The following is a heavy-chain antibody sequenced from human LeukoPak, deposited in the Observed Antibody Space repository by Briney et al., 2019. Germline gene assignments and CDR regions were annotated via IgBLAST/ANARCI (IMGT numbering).Heavy chain of an antibody. CDR2: ISAYNGNT. D-gene: IGHD3-3*01. CDR1: GYTFTSYG. J-gene: IGHJ5*02. V-gene: IGHV1-18*01. Sequence: ASVKVSCKASGYTFTSYGISWVRQAPGQGLEWMGWISAYNGNTNYAQKLQGRVTMTTDTSTSTAYMELRSLRSDDTAVYYCARGDRTPYYDFWSGYTNWFDPWGQGTLVTVSS. CDR3: ARGDRTPYYDFWSGYTNWFDP.